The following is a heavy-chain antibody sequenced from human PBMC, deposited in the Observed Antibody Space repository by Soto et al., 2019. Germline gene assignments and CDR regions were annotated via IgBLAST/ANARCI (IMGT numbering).Heavy chain of an antibody. V-gene: IGHV4-30-4*01. CDR3: ARLAGRNWFDP. CDR1: GGSISSGDYY. CDR2: IYYSGST. Sequence: SETLSLTCTVSGGSISSGDYYWSWTRQPPGKGLEWIGYIYYSGSTYYNPSLKSRVTISVDTSKNQFSLKLSSVTAADTAVYYCARLAGRNWFDPWGQGTLVTVSS. J-gene: IGHJ5*02.